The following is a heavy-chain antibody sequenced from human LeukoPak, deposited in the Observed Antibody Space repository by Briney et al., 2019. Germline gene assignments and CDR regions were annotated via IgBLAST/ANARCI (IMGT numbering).Heavy chain of an antibody. D-gene: IGHD5-12*01. CDR3: ARGPLDSGYTYFDY. V-gene: IGHV4-59*02. CDR1: GASVSNYY. CDR2: FSYSGST. J-gene: IGHJ4*02. Sequence: SETLSLTCTVSGASVSNYYWSWIRQPPGRGLEWIGYFSYSGSTNYNPSLKSRVTISVDTSKNQFSLKLSSVTAADTAVYYCARGPLDSGYTYFDYWGQGTLVSVAS.